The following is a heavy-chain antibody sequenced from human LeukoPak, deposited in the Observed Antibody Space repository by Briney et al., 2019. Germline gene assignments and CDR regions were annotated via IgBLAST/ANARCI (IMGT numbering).Heavy chain of an antibody. D-gene: IGHD3-22*01. V-gene: IGHV3-23*01. CDR1: GFTFSSYA. J-gene: IGHJ4*02. Sequence: PGGSLRLSCAASGFTFSSYAMSWVRQAPGKGLEWVSAISGSGGSTYYADSVKGRFTISRDNSKNTLYLQMNSLRAEGTAVYYCASPYDSSGYYYLDYWGQGTLVTVSS. CDR2: ISGSGGST. CDR3: ASPYDSSGYYYLDY.